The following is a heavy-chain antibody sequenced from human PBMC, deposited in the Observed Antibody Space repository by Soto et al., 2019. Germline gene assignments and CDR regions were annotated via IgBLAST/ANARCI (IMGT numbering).Heavy chain of an antibody. V-gene: IGHV1-3*01. CDR1: GDGFASYA. J-gene: IGHJ4*02. CDR3: ARGGRLGELSDFDY. D-gene: IGHD3-16*02. CDR2: INAGNGNT. Sequence: GVPVKVCCEASGDGFASYARHWLRQAHGQRLEWMGWINAGNGNTKYSQKFQGRVTITRDTSASTAYMELSSLRSEDTAVYYCARGGRLGELSDFDYWGQGTLVTVSS.